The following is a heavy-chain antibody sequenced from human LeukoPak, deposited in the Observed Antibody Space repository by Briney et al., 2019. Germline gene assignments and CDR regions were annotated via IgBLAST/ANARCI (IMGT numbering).Heavy chain of an antibody. Sequence: GGSLRLSCAASGFDFHTFEMNWVRQAPGKGLEGVSRIGSSGRTTYYADSVKGRFTISRDNANNSLYLQMNSLGAEDTAVYYCARADCSSASCFAVFDHWGQGALVTVSS. D-gene: IGHD2-2*01. V-gene: IGHV3-48*03. CDR3: ARADCSSASCFAVFDH. CDR2: IGSSGRTT. CDR1: GFDFHTFE. J-gene: IGHJ4*02.